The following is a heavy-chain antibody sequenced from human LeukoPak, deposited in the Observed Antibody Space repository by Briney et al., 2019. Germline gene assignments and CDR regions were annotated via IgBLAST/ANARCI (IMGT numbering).Heavy chain of an antibody. CDR3: ARAHCSSTSCLPFDY. V-gene: IGHV6-1*01. J-gene: IGHJ4*02. CDR1: GDSVSSNSAA. CDR2: TYYRSKWYN. Sequence: SQTLSLTCAISGDSVSSNSAAWNWLRQSPSRGLEWLGRTYYRSKWYNDYAVSVKSRITINPDTSKNQLSLQLNSVTPEDTAVYYCARAHCSSTSCLPFDYWGQGTLVTVSS. D-gene: IGHD2-2*01.